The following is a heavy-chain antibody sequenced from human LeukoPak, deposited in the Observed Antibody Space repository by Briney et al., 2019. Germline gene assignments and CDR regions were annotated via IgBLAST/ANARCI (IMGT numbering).Heavy chain of an antibody. CDR3: GRIKGYSYDY. J-gene: IGHJ4*02. V-gene: IGHV3-74*01. CDR2: VNSDGSST. CDR1: GFTFSSYW. Sequence: PGGSLRLSCAVCGFTFSSYWMHWVRQAPGKGLVWVSRVNSDGSSTTYADSVKGRFTISRDNAKNTLYLQMNSLRAEDTAVYYCGRIKGYSYDYWGQGTLVTVSS. D-gene: IGHD5-18*01.